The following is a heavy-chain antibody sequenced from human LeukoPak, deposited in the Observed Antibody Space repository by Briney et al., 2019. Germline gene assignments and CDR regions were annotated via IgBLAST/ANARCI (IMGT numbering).Heavy chain of an antibody. D-gene: IGHD3-16*01. Sequence: ASVKVSCKASGFTFCDYYIRWVRQAPGQGLEWMGCIHPSSGGTNYAQKFQGRVTQTRNTSTSTAYMELSSLRSDDTAVYYCARPQRLIYVWGSHRPLYGMDVWGEGTTVTVSS. V-gene: IGHV1-2*02. CDR2: IHPSSGGT. CDR3: ARPQRLIYVWGSHRPLYGMDV. CDR1: GFTFCDYY. J-gene: IGHJ6*04.